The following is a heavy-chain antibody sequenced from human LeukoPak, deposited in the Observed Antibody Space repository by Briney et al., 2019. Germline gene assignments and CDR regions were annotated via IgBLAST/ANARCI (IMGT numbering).Heavy chain of an antibody. CDR1: GGTFSSYA. CDR2: IIPIFGTA. J-gene: IGHJ6*03. V-gene: IGHV1-69*13. D-gene: IGHD1-26*01. Sequence: SVKVSCKASGGTFSSYAISWVRQAPGQGLEWMGGIIPIFGTANYAQKFQGRVTITADESTSTAYMELSSLRSEDTAVYYCARDTVSDSGSYPYYYYYYMDVWGKGTTVTVSS. CDR3: ARDTVSDSGSYPYYYYYYMDV.